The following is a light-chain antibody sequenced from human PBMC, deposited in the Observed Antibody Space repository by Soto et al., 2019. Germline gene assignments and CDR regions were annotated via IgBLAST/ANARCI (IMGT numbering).Light chain of an antibody. V-gene: IGLV2-14*01. CDR2: DVT. Sequence: QSALTQPASVSGSPGQSITISCTGTSSDVGGYNYVSWYQQHPGTAPKPMIYDVTHRPSGVSDRFSGSKSGNTASLTIPGLQAEDEADYYCSSYASGSNYVFGTGTKLTVL. CDR3: SSYASGSNYV. CDR1: SSDVGGYNY. J-gene: IGLJ1*01.